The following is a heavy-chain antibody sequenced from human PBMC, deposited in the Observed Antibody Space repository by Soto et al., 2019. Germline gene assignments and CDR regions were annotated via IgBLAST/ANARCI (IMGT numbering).Heavy chain of an antibody. Sequence: ASVKVSCKTSGYTFTNFALSWVRQAPGQGLEWIGFVSANNGFTHFAQKFQGRVSVKTDTSTSTVYLDLRSLSSDDTAVYYCARGGAARHLDSWGQGPPVTVSS. CDR2: VSANNGFT. J-gene: IGHJ5*01. CDR3: ARGGAARHLDS. D-gene: IGHD1-26*01. CDR1: GYTFTNFA. V-gene: IGHV1-18*01.